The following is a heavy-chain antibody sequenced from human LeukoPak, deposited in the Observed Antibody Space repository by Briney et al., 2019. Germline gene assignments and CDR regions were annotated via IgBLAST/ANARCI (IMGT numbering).Heavy chain of an antibody. CDR3: ARIWLRAFDI. Sequence: RGESLKISCKGSGYSFTNYWIAWVRQMPGKGLEWMGIIYPDDSDTRYSPSFQGQVTISADKSISTAYLQWSSLKASGTAMYYCARIWLRAFDIWGQGTMVTVSS. J-gene: IGHJ3*02. V-gene: IGHV5-51*01. CDR1: GYSFTNYW. CDR2: IYPDDSDT. D-gene: IGHD3-16*01.